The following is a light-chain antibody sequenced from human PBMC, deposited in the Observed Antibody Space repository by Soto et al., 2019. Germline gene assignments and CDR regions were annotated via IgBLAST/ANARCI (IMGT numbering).Light chain of an antibody. CDR3: SSHTSGDTRV. Sequence: QSVLTQPASVSGSPGQSIAISCTGTSSDVGGYDYVSWYQQRPDKAPKLIIYEVTKRPSGVSNRFSGSKSGNTASLTISGLQPDDEADYYCSSHTSGDTRVFGSGTKVTVL. V-gene: IGLV2-14*01. J-gene: IGLJ1*01. CDR1: SSDVGGYDY. CDR2: EVT.